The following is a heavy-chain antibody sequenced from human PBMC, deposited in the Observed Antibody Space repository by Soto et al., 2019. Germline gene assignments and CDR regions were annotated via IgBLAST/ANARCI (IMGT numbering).Heavy chain of an antibody. V-gene: IGHV1-2*02. Sequence: SLNVSCKAFGYAITGYYMHWVRHAPGQGLEWMGWINPNSGGTNYAQKFQGRVTMTRDTSISTAYMELSRLRSDDTAVYCCARGGWILYDCGYWVEGPLVTVSS. J-gene: IGHJ4*02. CDR3: ARGGWILYDCGY. CDR2: INPNSGGT. D-gene: IGHD5-18*01. CDR1: GYAITGYY.